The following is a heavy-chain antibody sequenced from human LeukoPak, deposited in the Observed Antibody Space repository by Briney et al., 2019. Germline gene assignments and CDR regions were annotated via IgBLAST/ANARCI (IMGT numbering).Heavy chain of an antibody. Sequence: GGSLRLSCAASGFTFSRYAMHWVRQAPGKGLEWVAVISYDGSNKYYADSVKGRFTISRDNSKNTLYLQMNSLRAEDTAVYYCAREGEYSSGYYYFDYWGQGTLVTVSS. CDR3: AREGEYSSGYYYFDY. CDR1: GFTFSRYA. V-gene: IGHV3-30-3*01. J-gene: IGHJ4*02. D-gene: IGHD3-22*01. CDR2: ISYDGSNK.